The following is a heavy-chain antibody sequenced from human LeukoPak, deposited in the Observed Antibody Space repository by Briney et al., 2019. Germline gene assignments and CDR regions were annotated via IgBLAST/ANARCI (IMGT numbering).Heavy chain of an antibody. Sequence: RASVTVSCKVSGYTLTELSMHWVRQAPGKGREWMGGFDPEDGETIYAQKFQGRVTMTEDTSTDTAYMELSSLRSEDTAVYYCATGVLGYYDSSGRDAFDIWGQGTMVTVSS. D-gene: IGHD3-22*01. CDR3: ATGVLGYYDSSGRDAFDI. V-gene: IGHV1-24*01. J-gene: IGHJ3*02. CDR2: FDPEDGET. CDR1: GYTLTELS.